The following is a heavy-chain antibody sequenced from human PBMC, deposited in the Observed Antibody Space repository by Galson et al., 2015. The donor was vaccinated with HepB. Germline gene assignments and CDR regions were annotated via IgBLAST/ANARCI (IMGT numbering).Heavy chain of an antibody. J-gene: IGHJ4*02. CDR3: AKPMYSSNWYRHSGGFDY. CDR1: GFSFSSYA. Sequence: LRLSCAASGFSFSSYAIHWVRQAPGKGLEWVALISYDGSNKYYADSVKGRFTISRDNSKNTLYLQMNSLRVEDTAVYYCAKPMYSSNWYRHSGGFDYWGQGTLVTVSS. V-gene: IGHV3-30*18. CDR2: ISYDGSNK. D-gene: IGHD6-13*01.